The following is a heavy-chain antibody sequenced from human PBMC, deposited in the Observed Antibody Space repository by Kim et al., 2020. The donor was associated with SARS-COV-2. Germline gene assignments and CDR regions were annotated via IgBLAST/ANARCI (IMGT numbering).Heavy chain of an antibody. D-gene: IGHD3-3*01. V-gene: IGHV1-69*13. CDR2: IIPIFGTA. Sequence: SVKVSCKASGGTFSSYAISWVRQAPGQGLEWMGGIIPIFGTANYAQKFQGRVTITADESTSTAYMELSSLRSEDTAVYYCARWKQYYDPYYYGMDVWGQGTTVTVSS. CDR1: GGTFSSYA. J-gene: IGHJ6*02. CDR3: ARWKQYYDPYYYGMDV.